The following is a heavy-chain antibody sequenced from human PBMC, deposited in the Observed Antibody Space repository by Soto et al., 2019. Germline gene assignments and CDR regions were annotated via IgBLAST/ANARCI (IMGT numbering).Heavy chain of an antibody. CDR3: ARDLKGDTKLDY. D-gene: IGHD1-26*01. CDR1: GFIFSNYA. V-gene: IGHV3-30-3*01. Sequence: QVQLVESGGGVVQPGGSLRLSCAASGFIFSNYAMQWVRQAPGKGLEWMAAISYDGNTQYYADSVRGRFTISRDNSKNTVYVQMISLRAEDTAVYYCARDLKGDTKLDYWGQGTLVNVSS. CDR2: ISYDGNTQ. J-gene: IGHJ4*02.